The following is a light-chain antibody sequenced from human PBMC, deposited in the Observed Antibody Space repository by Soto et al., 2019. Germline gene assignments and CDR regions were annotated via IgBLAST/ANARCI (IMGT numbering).Light chain of an antibody. Sequence: QSALTQPASVSGSPGQSITISCTGISSDVDGYNYVSWYQHHPGKAPKLIIYEVSHRPSGVSTRFSDSKSGNTASLTISGLQAEDEADYYCSSFISSNTLYVFGSGTKLTVL. J-gene: IGLJ1*01. CDR1: SSDVDGYNY. V-gene: IGLV2-14*01. CDR2: EVS. CDR3: SSFISSNTLYV.